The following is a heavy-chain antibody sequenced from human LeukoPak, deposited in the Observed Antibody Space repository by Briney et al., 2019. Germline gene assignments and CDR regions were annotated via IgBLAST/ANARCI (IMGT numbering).Heavy chain of an antibody. J-gene: IGHJ4*02. V-gene: IGHV3-23*01. Sequence: GGSLRLSCAGSGFTFSSYAMSWVRQAPGRGLEWVSAVKTSAGDTYYADSVRGRFTISRDNSKSTVYLQMNSLRAEDTALYYCAKGQMATILGFDSWGQGALVTVSS. CDR2: VKTSAGDT. CDR1: GFTFSSYA. D-gene: IGHD5-24*01. CDR3: AKGQMATILGFDS.